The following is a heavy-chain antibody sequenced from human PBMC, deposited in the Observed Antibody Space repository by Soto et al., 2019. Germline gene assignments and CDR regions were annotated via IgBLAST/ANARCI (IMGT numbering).Heavy chain of an antibody. V-gene: IGHV4-39*01. Sequence: SETLSLTCTVSGGSISSSSYYWGWIRQPPGKGLEWTGSIYYSGSTYYNPSLKSRVTISVDTSKNQFSLKLSSVTAADTAVYYCARHGFGIVVVASPFDYWGQGTLVTVSS. CDR3: ARHGFGIVVVASPFDY. CDR1: GGSISSSSYY. CDR2: IYYSGST. J-gene: IGHJ4*02. D-gene: IGHD2-15*01.